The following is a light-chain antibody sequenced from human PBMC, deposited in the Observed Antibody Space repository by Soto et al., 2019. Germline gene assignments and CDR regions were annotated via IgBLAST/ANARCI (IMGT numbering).Light chain of an antibody. Sequence: DIQMTQPQSSLSASVGDRGTITCRASQSITDYLNWYQQKRGKASHLLIYDASSLQSGVPSRFSGSGSRTDFTLTITSQLPEDFATYYCQRCYSKPLTFGGGTKVAIK. CDR2: DAS. CDR1: QSITDY. J-gene: IGKJ4*01. CDR3: QRCYSKPLT. V-gene: IGKV1-39*01.